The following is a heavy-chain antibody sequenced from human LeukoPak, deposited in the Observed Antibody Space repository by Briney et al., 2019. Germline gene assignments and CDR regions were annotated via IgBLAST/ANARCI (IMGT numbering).Heavy chain of an antibody. CDR1: GFTFSSYG. D-gene: IGHD3-16*02. Sequence: PGGSLRLSCAASGFTFSSYGMHWVRQAPGKGLEWVALIWYDGSSKHYADSVRGRFTISRDNSKNMLYLQMNSLRAEDTAVYYCARDFELSHWGQGTLVTVSS. CDR2: IWYDGSSK. J-gene: IGHJ4*02. CDR3: ARDFELSH. V-gene: IGHV3-33*01.